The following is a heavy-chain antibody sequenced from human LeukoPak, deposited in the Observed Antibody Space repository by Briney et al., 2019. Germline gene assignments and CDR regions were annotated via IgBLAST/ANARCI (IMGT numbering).Heavy chain of an antibody. CDR3: AKQEGPRGYSYGFYFDY. CDR2: ISGSGGST. V-gene: IGHV3-23*01. CDR1: GFTVSSNY. D-gene: IGHD5-18*01. J-gene: IGHJ4*02. Sequence: GSLRLSCAASGFTVSSNYMSWVRQAPGKGLEWVSVISGSGGSTYYADSVKGRFTISRDNSKNTLYLQMNSLRAEDTAVYYCAKQEGPRGYSYGFYFDYWGQGTLVTVSS.